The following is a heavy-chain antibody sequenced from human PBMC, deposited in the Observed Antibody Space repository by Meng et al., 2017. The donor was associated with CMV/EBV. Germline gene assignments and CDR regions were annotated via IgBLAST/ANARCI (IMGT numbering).Heavy chain of an antibody. CDR1: GFTVSSNY. Sequence: EGQLVEVVGGLVQPGGSRRLSCAASGFTVSSNYMSWVRQAPGKGLEWVSVIYSGGSTYYADSVKGRFTISRDNSKNTLYLQMNSLRAEDTAVYYCARDNWGLGWFDPWGQGTLVTVSS. J-gene: IGHJ5*02. CDR2: IYSGGST. CDR3: ARDNWGLGWFDP. V-gene: IGHV3-53*01. D-gene: IGHD3-16*01.